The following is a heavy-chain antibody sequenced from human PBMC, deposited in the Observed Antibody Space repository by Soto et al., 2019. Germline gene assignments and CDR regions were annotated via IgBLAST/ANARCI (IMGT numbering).Heavy chain of an antibody. Sequence: ASVKVSCKASGYIFTDYYMHWVRQAPGQELGWMGRINPNSGGTNYAQKFQGRVTMTRDTSISTAYMELSRLRSEDTAVYYCARGYSSSWYDAFDIWSQGTMITVSS. V-gene: IGHV1-2*06. CDR2: INPNSGGT. CDR3: ARGYSSSWYDAFDI. D-gene: IGHD6-13*01. J-gene: IGHJ3*02. CDR1: GYIFTDYY.